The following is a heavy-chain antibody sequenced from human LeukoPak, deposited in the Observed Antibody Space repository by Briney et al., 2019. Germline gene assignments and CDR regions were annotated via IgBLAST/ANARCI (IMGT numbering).Heavy chain of an antibody. CDR2: INHSGST. Sequence: SETLSLTCAVYGGSFSGYYWSWIRQPPGKGLEWIGEINHSGSTNYNPSLKSRVTISVDTSKNQFSLKLSSVTAADTAVYYCARGVRNRYYDILTGYRAYFDYWGQGTLVTVSS. CDR1: GGSFSGYY. V-gene: IGHV4-34*01. D-gene: IGHD3-9*01. J-gene: IGHJ4*02. CDR3: ARGVRNRYYDILTGYRAYFDY.